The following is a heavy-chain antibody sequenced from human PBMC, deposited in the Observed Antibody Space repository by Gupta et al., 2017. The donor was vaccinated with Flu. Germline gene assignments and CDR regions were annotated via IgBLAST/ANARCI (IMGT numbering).Heavy chain of an antibody. CDR2: IYDRGTT. D-gene: IGHD2-2*01. J-gene: IGHJ4*02. CDR3: AGGVGYAAFDF. CDR1: SSSTSNYY. Sequence: SSSTSNYYWAVIRQPAGEGVEGIGTIYDRGTTYYKPSVRSRATMSRDKARNQFSLKVRCVTADDTAVYYCAGGVGYAAFDFWGQGSLVTVSS. V-gene: IGHV4-39*01.